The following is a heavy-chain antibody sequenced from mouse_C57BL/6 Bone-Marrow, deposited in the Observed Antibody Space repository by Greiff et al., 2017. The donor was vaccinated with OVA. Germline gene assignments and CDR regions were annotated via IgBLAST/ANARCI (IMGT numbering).Heavy chain of an antibody. J-gene: IGHJ2*01. CDR3: ARELRFYYFDY. Sequence: VQLQESGPGMVKPSQSLSLTCTVTGYSITSGYDWHWIRHFPGNKLEWMGYISYSGSTNYIPSLKSRISITHDTSKNHFFLKLNSVTTEDTATYYCARELRFYYFDYWGQGTTLTVSS. CDR1: GYSITSGYD. V-gene: IGHV3-1*01. CDR2: ISYSGST. D-gene: IGHD1-1*01.